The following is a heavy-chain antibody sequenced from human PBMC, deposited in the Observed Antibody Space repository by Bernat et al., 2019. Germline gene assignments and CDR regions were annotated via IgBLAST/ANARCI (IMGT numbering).Heavy chain of an antibody. CDR3: ARGRSRVVVAPPLDY. D-gene: IGHD2-15*01. CDR1: GFTFSSYG. Sequence: VQLVESGGGVVQPGRSLRLSCAASGFTFSSYGMHWVRQAPGKGLEWVAVIWYDGSNKYYADSVKGRFTISRDNSKNTLYLQMNSLRAEDTAVYYCARGRSRVVVAPPLDYWGQGTLVTVSS. V-gene: IGHV3-33*01. CDR2: IWYDGSNK. J-gene: IGHJ4*02.